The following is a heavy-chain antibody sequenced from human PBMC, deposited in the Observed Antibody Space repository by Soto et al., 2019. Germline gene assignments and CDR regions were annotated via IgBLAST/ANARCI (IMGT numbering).Heavy chain of an antibody. CDR2: ISGSGGST. V-gene: IGHV3-23*01. J-gene: IGHJ6*02. D-gene: IGHD6-19*01. CDR1: GFTFSSYA. Sequence: EVQLLESGGDLVQPGGSLRLSCAASGFTFSSYAMSWVRQAPGKGLEWVSAISGSGGSTDYVDSVKGRFTISRDNSKNTLYLQMNSLRAEDTAVYYCAKDIAVARYYYYYGMDVWGQGTTVTVSS. CDR3: AKDIAVARYYYYYGMDV.